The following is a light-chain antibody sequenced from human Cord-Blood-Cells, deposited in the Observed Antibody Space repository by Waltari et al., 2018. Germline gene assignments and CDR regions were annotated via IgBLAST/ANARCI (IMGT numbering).Light chain of an antibody. CDR2: SNN. V-gene: IGLV1-44*01. J-gene: IGLJ2*01. Sequence: QSVLTPPPSASGTPGQRVTISCSGSSSNIGSNTVNCYQQLPGTAPKLLIYSNNQRPSGVPDRFSGSKSGTSASLAISGLQSEDEADYYCAAWDDSLNGVVFGGGTKLTVL. CDR3: AAWDDSLNGVV. CDR1: SSNIGSNT.